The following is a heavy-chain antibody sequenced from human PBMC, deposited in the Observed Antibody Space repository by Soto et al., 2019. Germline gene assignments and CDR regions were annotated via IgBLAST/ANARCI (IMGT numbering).Heavy chain of an antibody. D-gene: IGHD3-3*01. CDR2: ISGSGGST. CDR3: AKTESFGVVIIRPYYYYGMDV. Sequence: EVQLLESGGGLVQPGGSLRLSCAASGFTFSSYAMSWVRQAPGKGLEWVSAISGSGGSTYYADSVKGRFTISRDNSKNTLYLQMKSLRAEDTAVYYCAKTESFGVVIIRPYYYYGMDVWGQGTTVTVSS. CDR1: GFTFSSYA. V-gene: IGHV3-23*01. J-gene: IGHJ6*02.